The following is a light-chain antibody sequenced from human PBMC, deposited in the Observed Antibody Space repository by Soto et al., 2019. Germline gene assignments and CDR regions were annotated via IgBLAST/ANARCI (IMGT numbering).Light chain of an antibody. J-gene: IGKJ1*01. Sequence: EMGLMQSPGTLSLSPGERATVSCRSSLSVGSSFSAWYQQTPGQAPRLLIDGASSRATGIPDRFSGRGSGTDFTLTISRLEPEDFALYYCQQYGSSSWTFGQGTKVDIK. V-gene: IGKV3-20*01. CDR2: GAS. CDR1: LSVGSSF. CDR3: QQYGSSSWT.